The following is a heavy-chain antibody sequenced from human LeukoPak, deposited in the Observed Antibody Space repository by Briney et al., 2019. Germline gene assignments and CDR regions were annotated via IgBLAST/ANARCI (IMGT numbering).Heavy chain of an antibody. J-gene: IGHJ4*02. CDR3: ARDRYGGTYFDY. V-gene: IGHV4-31*03. D-gene: IGHD4-23*01. CDR1: GGSISSGGYY. CDR2: IYYSGST. Sequence: SETLSLTCTAPGGSISSGGYYWRWIRQHPGKGLEWIGYIYYSGSTYYNPSLESRVTISVDTSKNQFSLKLSSVTAADTAVYYCARDRYGGTYFDYWGQGTLVTVSS.